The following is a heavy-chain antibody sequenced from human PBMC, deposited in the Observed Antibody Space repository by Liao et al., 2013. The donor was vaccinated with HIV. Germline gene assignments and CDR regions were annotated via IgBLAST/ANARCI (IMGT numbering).Heavy chain of an antibody. CDR2: IYTSGST. CDR3: ARDKGIAVAGPYHDAFDI. Sequence: QVQLQESGPGLVKPSQTLSLTCTVSGGSISSGSYYWSWIRQPAGKGLEWIGRIYTSGSTNYNPSLKSRVTISVDTSKNQFSLKLSSVTAADTAVYYCARDKGIAVAGPYHDAFDIWGQGTMGHRLF. J-gene: IGHJ3*02. CDR1: GGSISSGSYY. V-gene: IGHV4-61*02. D-gene: IGHD6-19*01.